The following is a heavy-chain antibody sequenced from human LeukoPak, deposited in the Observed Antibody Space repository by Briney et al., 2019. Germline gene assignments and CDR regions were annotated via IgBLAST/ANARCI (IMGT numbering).Heavy chain of an antibody. CDR2: ISYDGSNK. Sequence: SGRSLRLSCADSGFTFSSYGMHWVRQAPGKGLEWVAVISYDGSNKYYADSVKGRFTISRDNSKNTLYLQMNSLRAEDTAVYYCAKEGVKCSSTSCYRNYYYYGMDVWGKGTTVTVSS. D-gene: IGHD2-2*02. CDR3: AKEGVKCSSTSCYRNYYYYGMDV. CDR1: GFTFSSYG. J-gene: IGHJ6*04. V-gene: IGHV3-30*18.